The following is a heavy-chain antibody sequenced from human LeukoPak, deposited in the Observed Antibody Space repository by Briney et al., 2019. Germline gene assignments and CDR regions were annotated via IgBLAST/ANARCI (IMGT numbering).Heavy chain of an antibody. CDR1: GFTFSSYS. Sequence: PGGSLRLSCAASGFTFSSYSMNWVRQAPGKGLEWVSYISSSSSTIYYADSVKGRFTISKDNAKNSLYLQMNSLRAEDTAVYYCARWGVAVYYYYYMDVWGKGTTVTVSS. CDR3: ARWGVAVYYYYYMDV. J-gene: IGHJ6*03. D-gene: IGHD6-19*01. V-gene: IGHV3-48*01. CDR2: ISSSSSTI.